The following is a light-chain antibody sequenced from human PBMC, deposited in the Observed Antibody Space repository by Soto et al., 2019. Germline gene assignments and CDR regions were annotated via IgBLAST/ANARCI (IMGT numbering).Light chain of an antibody. CDR3: QSADSSGTYV. V-gene: IGLV3-25*02. Sequence: SYELTQPPSVSVSPGQTARITCSGDALPKQYAYWYQQKPGQAPVLVIYKDSERPSGIPERFSGSSSGTTVTLNISGVQAEESADYYCQSADSSGTYVFGTGTKLTVL. CDR2: KDS. J-gene: IGLJ1*01. CDR1: ALPKQY.